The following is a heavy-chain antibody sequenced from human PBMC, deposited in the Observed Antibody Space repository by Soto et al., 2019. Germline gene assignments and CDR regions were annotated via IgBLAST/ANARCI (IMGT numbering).Heavy chain of an antibody. Sequence: VQLVESGGGLVQPGGSLRLSCAASGFIFSSYSMNWVRQAPGKGLEWVSYISSSSSNIGYGDSVKGRFTISRDNAKNSLYLQMNSLRDEDTAVYYCARDFIYAFDIWGQGTMVTVSS. D-gene: IGHD2-21*01. V-gene: IGHV3-48*02. CDR3: ARDFIYAFDI. CDR1: GFIFSSYS. J-gene: IGHJ3*02. CDR2: ISSSSSNI.